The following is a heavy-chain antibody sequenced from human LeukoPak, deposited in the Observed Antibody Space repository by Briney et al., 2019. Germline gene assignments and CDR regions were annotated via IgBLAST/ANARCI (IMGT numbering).Heavy chain of an antibody. V-gene: IGHV3-11*01. D-gene: IGHD1-26*01. CDR3: ARDGWLVGANRFDY. CDR1: GFSFSDYY. J-gene: IGHJ4*02. CDR2: ISSSGSTI. Sequence: PGGSLRLSCAASGFSFSDYYMSCIRQAPGKGLEWVSYISSSGSTIYYADSVKGRFTISRDNAKNSLYLQMNSLRAEGTAVYYCARDGWLVGANRFDYWGQGTLVTVSS.